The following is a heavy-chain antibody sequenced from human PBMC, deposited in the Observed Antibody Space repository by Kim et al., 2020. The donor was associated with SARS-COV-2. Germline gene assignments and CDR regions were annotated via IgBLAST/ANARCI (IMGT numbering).Heavy chain of an antibody. D-gene: IGHD2-15*01. CDR3: ARGGGGSWPFAY. J-gene: IGHJ4*02. V-gene: IGHV1-2*02. Sequence: NYAQKFQGRFTMTRDTSISTAYMELSRLRSDDTAVYYCARGGGGSWPFAYWGQGTLVTVSS.